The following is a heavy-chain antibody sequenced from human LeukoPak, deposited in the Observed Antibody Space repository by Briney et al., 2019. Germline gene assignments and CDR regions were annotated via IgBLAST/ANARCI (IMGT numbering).Heavy chain of an antibody. CDR3: ARGYSYGSWFDP. D-gene: IGHD5-18*01. J-gene: IGHJ5*02. V-gene: IGHV1-3*01. Sequence: ASVKVSCKASGYTFTSYAMHWVRQAPGQRLEWMGWINAGNGNTKYSQKFQGKVTITRDTSASTAYMKLGSLRSEDTAVYYCARGYSYGSWFDPWGQGTLVTVSS. CDR2: INAGNGNT. CDR1: GYTFTSYA.